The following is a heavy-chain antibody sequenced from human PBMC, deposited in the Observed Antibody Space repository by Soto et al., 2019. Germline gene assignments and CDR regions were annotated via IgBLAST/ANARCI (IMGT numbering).Heavy chain of an antibody. CDR2: IYYSGST. CDR1: GGSISSCDYY. Sequence: SETLSLTCTVSGGSISSCDYYWSWIRQPPGKGLEWIGYIYYSGSTYYNPSLKSRVTISVDTSKNQFSLKLSSVTAADTAVYYCASGDYDFWSGSPFDPWGQGTLVTAPQ. V-gene: IGHV4-30-4*01. J-gene: IGHJ5*02. D-gene: IGHD3-3*01. CDR3: ASGDYDFWSGSPFDP.